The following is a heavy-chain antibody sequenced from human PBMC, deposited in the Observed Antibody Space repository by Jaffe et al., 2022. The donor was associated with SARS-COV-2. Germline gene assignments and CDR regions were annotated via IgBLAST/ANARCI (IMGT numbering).Heavy chain of an antibody. D-gene: IGHD6-13*01. Sequence: EVQLVESGGGLVQPGGSLRLSCAASGLTFSNFYMSWGRQAPGKGLEWVAKVNQDGSEKYYVDSVKGRFTISRDNAKKSLYLQLNSLRGDDTAVYYCARDGYNYALDVWGQGTTVIVSS. CDR1: GLTFSNFY. CDR2: VNQDGSEK. V-gene: IGHV3-7*01. CDR3: ARDGYNYALDV. J-gene: IGHJ6*02.